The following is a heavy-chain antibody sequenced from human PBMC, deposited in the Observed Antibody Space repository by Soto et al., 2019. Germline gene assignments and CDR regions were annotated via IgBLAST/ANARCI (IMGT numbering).Heavy chain of an antibody. CDR1: GDTFTNYD. D-gene: IGHD3-3*01. V-gene: IGHV1-8*01. CDR2: VNPNSGNI. J-gene: IGHJ4*02. Sequence: ASVKVSRKPSGDTFTNYDINWVRQATGHGIEWVGWVNPNSGNIGYAQRFQGRVTMTRDTAIRTAYMEVSSLKSDKAALYCCAIVPTWSSHYLLDYWGQGILVTVSS. CDR3: AIVPTWSSHYLLDY.